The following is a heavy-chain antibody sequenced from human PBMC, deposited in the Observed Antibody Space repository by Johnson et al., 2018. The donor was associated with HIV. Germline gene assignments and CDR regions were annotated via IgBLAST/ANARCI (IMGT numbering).Heavy chain of an antibody. CDR3: ARGPGYCSGDTCSDTHDLGDAFDI. D-gene: IGHD2-15*01. Sequence: VQLVESGGGLIQPGGSLRLSCAASGFTFDDYAMSWVRQAPGKGLEWVSDINWNGGSTGYADSVKGRFSISRDNAKNSLFLQMNNLRAEDTALYYCARGPGYCSGDTCSDTHDLGDAFDIWGQGTMVTVSS. J-gene: IGHJ3*02. V-gene: IGHV3-20*04. CDR2: INWNGGST. CDR1: GFTFDDYA.